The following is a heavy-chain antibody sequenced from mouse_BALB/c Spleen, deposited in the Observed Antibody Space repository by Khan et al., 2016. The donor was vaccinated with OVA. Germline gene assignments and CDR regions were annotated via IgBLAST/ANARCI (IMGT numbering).Heavy chain of an antibody. V-gene: IGHV1-18*01. D-gene: IGHD1-1*01. Sequence: VQLQQSGPELVKPGASVKISCKASGYTFTDYNMDWVKQSHGKSLEWIGDITPNNGGTIYNQKFKGKATLTVEKSSSTAYMELRSLTSEDTAVYYWTRGGHGSPFDYWGQGTTLTVSS. J-gene: IGHJ2*01. CDR1: GYTFTDYN. CDR2: ITPNNGGT. CDR3: TRGGHGSPFDY.